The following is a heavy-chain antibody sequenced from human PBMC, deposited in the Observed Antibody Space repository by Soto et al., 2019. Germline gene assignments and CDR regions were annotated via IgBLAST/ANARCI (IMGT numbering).Heavy chain of an antibody. J-gene: IGHJ4*02. CDR3: ASSRVGATTYDPPKAY. CDR2: ISSSSSTI. Sequence: EVQLVESGGGLVQPGGSLRLSCAASGFTFSSYSMNWVRQAPGKGLEWVSYISSSSSTIYYADSVKGRFTISRDNAKNSLYLQMNSLRDEDTAVYYCASSRVGATTYDPPKAYWGQGTLVTVSS. V-gene: IGHV3-48*02. D-gene: IGHD1-26*01. CDR1: GFTFSSYS.